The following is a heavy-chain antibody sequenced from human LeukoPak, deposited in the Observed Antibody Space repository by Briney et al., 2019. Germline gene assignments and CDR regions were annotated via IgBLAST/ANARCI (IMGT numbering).Heavy chain of an antibody. V-gene: IGHV3-30*04. J-gene: IGHJ4*02. D-gene: IGHD4-23*01. Sequence: PGGSLRLSCAASGFTFSSYAMHWVRQAPAKGLEWVAVISYDGSNKYYADSVKGRFTISRDNSKNTLYLQMNSLRAEDTAVYYCARGGSYGGYHSYWGQGTLVTVSS. CDR1: GFTFSSYA. CDR2: ISYDGSNK. CDR3: ARGGSYGGYHSY.